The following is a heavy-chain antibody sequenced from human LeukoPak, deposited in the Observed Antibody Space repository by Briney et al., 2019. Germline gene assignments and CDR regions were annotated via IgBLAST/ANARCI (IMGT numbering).Heavy chain of an antibody. CDR3: ARATSGTYYYFAD. CDR1: RASISSDY. Sequence: SETLSLTCTVSRASISSDYWNWIRQPAGKGLEWIGRIYTGGTTTHNPSLKSRVIMSVDTSKNQFSLKLSSVTAADTAVYYCARATSGTYYYFADWGQGTLVTVSS. V-gene: IGHV4-4*07. J-gene: IGHJ4*02. CDR2: IYTGGTT. D-gene: IGHD1-26*01.